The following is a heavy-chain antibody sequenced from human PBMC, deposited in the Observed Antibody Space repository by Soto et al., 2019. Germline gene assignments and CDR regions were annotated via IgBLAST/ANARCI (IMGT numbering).Heavy chain of an antibody. V-gene: IGHV3-23*01. CDR2: ISGSADGT. CDR3: AKDTVGGYSFWSGYYSDGLDV. J-gene: IGHJ3*01. Sequence: EVKLLESGGGLAQPGGSLRLSCVGSGLTFDSYAISWVRQAPGERLQWIAAISGSADGTDYAHSVRGRFTITRDNAKKTVNLQMDSLSVEDTAVYFCAKDTVGGYSFWSGYYSDGLDVWGQGTLVSVS. CDR1: GLTFDSYA. D-gene: IGHD3-3*01.